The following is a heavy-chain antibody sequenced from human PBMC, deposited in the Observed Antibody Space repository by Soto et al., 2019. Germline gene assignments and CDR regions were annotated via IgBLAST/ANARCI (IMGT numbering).Heavy chain of an antibody. Sequence: GGSLRLSCAASGFTFDDCAMHWVRQAPGKGLEWVSGISWNSGSIGYADSVKGRFTISRDNAKNSLYLQMNSLRAEDTALYYCAGYYGSGSYYNRFGHYYMDVWGKGTTVTVAS. CDR1: GFTFDDCA. D-gene: IGHD3-10*01. CDR2: ISWNSGSI. CDR3: AGYYGSGSYYNRFGHYYMDV. J-gene: IGHJ6*03. V-gene: IGHV3-9*01.